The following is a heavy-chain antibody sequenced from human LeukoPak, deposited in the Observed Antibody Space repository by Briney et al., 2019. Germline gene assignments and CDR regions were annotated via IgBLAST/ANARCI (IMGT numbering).Heavy chain of an antibody. D-gene: IGHD6-19*01. V-gene: IGHV3-7*05. Sequence: AGGSLRLSCAASGFTFSSYWMNWVRQTPGKGLEWVANIKQDGSVIYYVDSVKGRFTISRDNAKNSLYLQMNTLRAEDTAVYYCASGGHSTGSFDYWGQGTLVTVSS. CDR3: ASGGHSTGSFDY. CDR1: GFTFSSYW. CDR2: IKQDGSVI. J-gene: IGHJ4*02.